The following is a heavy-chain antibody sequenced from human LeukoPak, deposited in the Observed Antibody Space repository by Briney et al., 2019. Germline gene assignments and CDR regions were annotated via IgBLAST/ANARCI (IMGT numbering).Heavy chain of an antibody. D-gene: IGHD3-22*01. V-gene: IGHV4-34*01. J-gene: IGHJ4*02. Sequence: SETLSLTCAVYGGSFSGYYWSWIRQPPGKGLEWIGEINHSGSTYYNPSLKSRVTISVDTSKNQFSLKLSSVTAADTAVYYCARDRGDYYDSSGYYDYWGQGTLVTVSS. CDR2: INHSGST. CDR1: GGSFSGYY. CDR3: ARDRGDYYDSSGYYDY.